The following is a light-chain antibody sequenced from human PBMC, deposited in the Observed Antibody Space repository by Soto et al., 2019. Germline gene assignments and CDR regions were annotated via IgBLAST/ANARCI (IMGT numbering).Light chain of an antibody. CDR2: GAS. V-gene: IGKV3-20*01. CDR1: QSVSSSY. CDR3: QQYGSSPFT. Sequence: EIVLTQSPGTLSLSPGERATLSCRASQSVSSSYLAWYQQKPGQTPRLLFYGASSSATGIPDRFSGSGSGTDFTLTISSLEPEDFAVYYCQQYGSSPFTFGPGTKVDIK. J-gene: IGKJ3*01.